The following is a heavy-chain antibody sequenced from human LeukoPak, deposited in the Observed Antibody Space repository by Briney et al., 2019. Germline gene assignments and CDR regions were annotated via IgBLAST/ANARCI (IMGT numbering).Heavy chain of an antibody. CDR2: VADDGRDK. Sequence: GGSLRLSCAASGFTFSNYGMHWVRQAPGKGLEWVAVVADDGRDKHHADSVKGRFTISRDNSKNTLLLQMNSLRPEDTAVYYCAKDGALSAASYYFDYWGQGTLVTASS. CDR3: AKDGALSAASYYFDY. J-gene: IGHJ4*02. D-gene: IGHD4/OR15-4a*01. V-gene: IGHV3-30*18. CDR1: GFTFSNYG.